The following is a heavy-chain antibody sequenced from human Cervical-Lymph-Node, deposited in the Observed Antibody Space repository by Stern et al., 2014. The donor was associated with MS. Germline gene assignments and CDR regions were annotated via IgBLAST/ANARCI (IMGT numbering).Heavy chain of an antibody. J-gene: IGHJ4*02. CDR3: VHGPSASDSDGYYYGFDS. D-gene: IGHD3-22*01. CDR2: IYWDDDE. V-gene: IGHV2-5*02. Sequence: ESGPTLVKPTQTLTLTCTFSGFSFSTSGVGVGWIRQPPGRALECLAVIYWDDDEHYNPSLKSRLTISKATSKNQVILTLTNMAPVDTATYYCVHGPSASDSDGYYYGFDSWGQGTLVTVSP. CDR1: GFSFSTSGVG.